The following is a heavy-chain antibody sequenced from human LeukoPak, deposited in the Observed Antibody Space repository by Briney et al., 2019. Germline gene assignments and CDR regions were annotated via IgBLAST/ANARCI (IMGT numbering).Heavy chain of an antibody. V-gene: IGHV3-48*03. CDR1: GFTFSSYE. Sequence: GGSLRLSCAASGFTFSSYEMNWVRQAPGKGLEWVSYISSSGSTTYYADSVKGRFTISRDNAKNSLYLQMNSLRAEDTAVYYCARERGYSYGKIDYWGQGTLVTVSS. CDR2: ISSSGSTT. CDR3: ARERGYSYGKIDY. J-gene: IGHJ4*02. D-gene: IGHD5-18*01.